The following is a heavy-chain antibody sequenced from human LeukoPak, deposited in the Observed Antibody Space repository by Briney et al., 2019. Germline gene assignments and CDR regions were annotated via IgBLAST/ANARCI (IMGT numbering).Heavy chain of an antibody. J-gene: IGHJ4*02. V-gene: IGHV4-4*02. CDR1: GGSISSSNW. Sequence: SETLSLTCAVSGGSISSSNWWSWVRQPPGKGLEWIGEIYHSGSTNYNPSLKSRVTISVDKSKNQFSLKLSSVTAADTAVYYCARVTSSSWYLIFDYWGQGTLVTVSS. CDR2: IYHSGST. D-gene: IGHD6-13*01. CDR3: ARVTSSSWYLIFDY.